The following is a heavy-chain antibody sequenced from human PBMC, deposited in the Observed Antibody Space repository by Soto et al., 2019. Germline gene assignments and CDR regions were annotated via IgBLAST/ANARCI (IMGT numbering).Heavy chain of an antibody. V-gene: IGHV1-69*12. CDR3: ARDLHHCRGGDCRGDY. Sequence: QVQLVQSGAEVKKPGSSVKVSCKASGGTFSSYAISWVRQAPGQGLEWMGGIIPIFGTANYAQKFQGRVTITADESTSTAYMELGSLRSEDTAVYYCARDLHHCRGGDCRGDYWGQGTLVTVSS. J-gene: IGHJ4*02. D-gene: IGHD2-21*02. CDR2: IIPIFGTA. CDR1: GGTFSSYA.